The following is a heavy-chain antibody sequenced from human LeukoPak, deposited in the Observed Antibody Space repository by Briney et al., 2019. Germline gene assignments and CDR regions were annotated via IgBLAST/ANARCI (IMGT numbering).Heavy chain of an antibody. CDR1: GGSFSGYY. J-gene: IGHJ4*02. CDR2: INHSGST. Sequence: PSETLSLTCAVYGGSFSGYYWSWIRQPPGKGLEWIGEINHSGSTNYNPSLKSQVTISVDTSKNQFSLKLSSVTAADTAVYYCARPRGYSYGYAFDYWGQGTLVTVSS. CDR3: ARPRGYSYGYAFDY. V-gene: IGHV4-34*01. D-gene: IGHD5-18*01.